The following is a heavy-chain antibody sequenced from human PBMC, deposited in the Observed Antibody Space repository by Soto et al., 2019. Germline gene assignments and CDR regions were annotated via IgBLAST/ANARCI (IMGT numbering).Heavy chain of an antibody. CDR3: ARERGQIDY. CDR1: GFTSSSYG. J-gene: IGHJ4*02. V-gene: IGHV3-33*01. CDR2: IWHDGSNQ. Sequence: QVQLVESGGGVVQPGRSLRLSCAASGFTSSSYGMQWVRRAPGKGLEWVAVIWHDGSNQYYEDSVKGRFTISRDNSNNILYLQMNSLRAEDTAVYYCARERGQIDYWGQGIQVTVSS.